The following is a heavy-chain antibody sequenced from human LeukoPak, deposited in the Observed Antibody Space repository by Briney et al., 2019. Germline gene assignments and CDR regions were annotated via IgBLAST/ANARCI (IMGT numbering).Heavy chain of an antibody. D-gene: IGHD5-18*01. Sequence: ASVKVSCKASGYTFTGYYMHWVRQAPGQGLEWMGWINPNSGGTNYAQKFQGRVTMTRDTSISTAYMELSSLRSEDMAVYYCARGGNTAMAYNWFDPWGQGTLVTVSS. V-gene: IGHV1-2*02. CDR3: ARGGNTAMAYNWFDP. CDR2: INPNSGGT. J-gene: IGHJ5*02. CDR1: GYTFTGYY.